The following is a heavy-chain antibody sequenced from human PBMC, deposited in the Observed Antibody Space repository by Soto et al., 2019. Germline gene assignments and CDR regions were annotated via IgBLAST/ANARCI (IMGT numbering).Heavy chain of an antibody. CDR1: GFTFEDYA. Sequence: EMHLVESGGGLVQPGRSLTISCAASGFTFEDYAMHWVRQTPGKGLEWVSGISWNSGNIIYADSVKGRFTISRYNAKNSIYLQMNSLRPEDTALYYCAKMVTWDSSGYYQGGFDCWGQGALVTVSS. D-gene: IGHD3-22*01. V-gene: IGHV3-9*01. J-gene: IGHJ4*02. CDR3: AKMVTWDSSGYYQGGFDC. CDR2: ISWNSGNI.